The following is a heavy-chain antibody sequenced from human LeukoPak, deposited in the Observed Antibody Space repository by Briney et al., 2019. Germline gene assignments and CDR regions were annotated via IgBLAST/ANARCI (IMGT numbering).Heavy chain of an antibody. J-gene: IGHJ4*02. Sequence: KTSETLSLTCTVSGGSISSYYWSWIRQPAGKGLEWIGRIYTNGNTNYNPSLKSRVTISVDTSKNQFSLRLASMTATDTAVYYCARLGGYYDYWGQGTLVTVSS. CDR1: GGSISSYY. CDR3: ARLGGYYDY. V-gene: IGHV4-4*07. CDR2: IYTNGNT. D-gene: IGHD3-22*01.